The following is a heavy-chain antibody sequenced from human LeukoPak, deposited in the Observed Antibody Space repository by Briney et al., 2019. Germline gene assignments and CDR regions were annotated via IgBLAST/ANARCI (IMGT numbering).Heavy chain of an antibody. V-gene: IGHV3-30*02. CDR2: IRYDGSNK. D-gene: IGHD2-2*01. CDR3: AKVYLGYCSSTSCFDAFDI. J-gene: IGHJ3*02. CDR1: GFTFSSYG. Sequence: GGSLRLSCAASGFTFSSYGMHWVRQAPGKGLEWVAFIRYDGSNKYYADSMKGRFTISRDNSKNTLYLQMNSLRAEDTAVYYCAKVYLGYCSSTSCFDAFDIWGQGTMVTVSS.